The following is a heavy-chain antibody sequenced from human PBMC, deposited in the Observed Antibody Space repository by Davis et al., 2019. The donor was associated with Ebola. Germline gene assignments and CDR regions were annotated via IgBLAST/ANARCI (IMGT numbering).Heavy chain of an antibody. J-gene: IGHJ4*02. Sequence: MPSETLSLTCTVSGGSISSYYWGWIRQPPGKGLEWLGSIHHSGSTYSNPSLKSRVALSVDTSKSQFSLELTSVTAADTAVYYCARAHSLNYYDSSGYPTGLSFDYWGQGTLVTVSS. CDR1: GGSISSYY. V-gene: IGHV4-38-2*02. CDR2: IHHSGST. CDR3: ARAHSLNYYDSSGYPTGLSFDY. D-gene: IGHD3-22*01.